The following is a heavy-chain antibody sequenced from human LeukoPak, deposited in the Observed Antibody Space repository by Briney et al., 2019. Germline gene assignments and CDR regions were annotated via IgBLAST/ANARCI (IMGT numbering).Heavy chain of an antibody. V-gene: IGHV4-59*08. J-gene: IGHJ4*02. Sequence: SETLSLTRTVSGGSITSYYWSWIRQPPGKGLEWIGYIYYSGSTNYNPSLKSRVTISVDTSKNQFSPKLSSVTAADTAVYYCARGDCSGGSCYLFDYWGQGALVTVSS. D-gene: IGHD2-15*01. CDR2: IYYSGST. CDR1: GGSITSYY. CDR3: ARGDCSGGSCYLFDY.